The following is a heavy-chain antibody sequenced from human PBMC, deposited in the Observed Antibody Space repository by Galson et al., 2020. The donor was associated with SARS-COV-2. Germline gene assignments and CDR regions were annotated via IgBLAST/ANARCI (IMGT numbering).Heavy chain of an antibody. CDR2: IKSKTDGGTT. V-gene: IGHV3-15*01. J-gene: IGHJ4*02. Sequence: GGSLRLSCAASGFTFSNAWMSWVRHPPGKGLEWVGRIKSKTDGGTTDYAAPVKGRFTISRDDSKNTLYLQMNSLKTEDTAVYYCTTGESSYDSSGYLFDYWGQGTLVTVSS. CDR3: TTGESSYDSSGYLFDY. D-gene: IGHD3-22*01. CDR1: GFTFSNAW.